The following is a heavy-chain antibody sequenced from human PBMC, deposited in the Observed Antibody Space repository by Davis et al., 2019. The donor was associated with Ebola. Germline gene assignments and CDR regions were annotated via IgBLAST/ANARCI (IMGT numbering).Heavy chain of an antibody. J-gene: IGHJ3*02. V-gene: IGHV3-13*01. D-gene: IGHD2-8*01. CDR1: GLTFSNYD. CDR2: IGTTGDT. CDR3: ARGRRYCSSGVCAYSAAGGFDI. Sequence: GEPLKISCEASGLTFSNYDMHWVRQVTGKGLEWVSGIGTTGDTYYPGSVKGRFTISRENAENSLYLQMNSLRVGDTAVYYCARGRRYCSSGVCAYSAAGGFDIWGQGTMVTVSS.